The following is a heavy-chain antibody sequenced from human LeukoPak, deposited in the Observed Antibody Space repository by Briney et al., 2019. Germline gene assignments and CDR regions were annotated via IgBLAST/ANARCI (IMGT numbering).Heavy chain of an antibody. D-gene: IGHD6-19*01. CDR2: IYYSGST. J-gene: IGHJ6*02. Sequence: SETLSLTCTVSGGSISSGGYYWSWIRQHPGKGLEWIGYIYYSGSTYYNPSLKSRVTISVDTSKNQFSLKLSSVTAADTAVYYCARDGVSSTWYYGMDVWGQGTTVTVSS. CDR1: GGSISSGGYY. CDR3: ARDGVSSTWYYGMDV. V-gene: IGHV4-31*03.